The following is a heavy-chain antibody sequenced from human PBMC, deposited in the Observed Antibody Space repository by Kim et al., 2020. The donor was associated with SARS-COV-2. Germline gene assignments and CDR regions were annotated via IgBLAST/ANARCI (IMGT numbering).Heavy chain of an antibody. V-gene: IGHV4-31*03. CDR2: IYYSGST. CDR1: GGSISSGGYY. D-gene: IGHD3-22*01. Sequence: SETLSLTCTVSGGSISSGGYYWSWIRQHPGKGLEWIGHIYYSGSTYYNPSLKSRVTIAVDTSKNQFSLKLSSVTAADTAVYYCARSSGITMIVVVIGAFDIWGQGTMVTVSS. CDR3: ARSSGITMIVVVIGAFDI. J-gene: IGHJ3*02.